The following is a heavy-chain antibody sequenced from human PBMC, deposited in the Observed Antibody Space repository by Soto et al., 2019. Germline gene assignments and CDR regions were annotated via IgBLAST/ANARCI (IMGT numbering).Heavy chain of an antibody. CDR2: ISGSGGST. CDR3: AKGRDQYYDFWSGYYRS. Sequence: EVQLLESGGGLVQPGGSLRLSCAASGFTFSSYAMSWVRQAPGKGLEWVSAISGSGGSTYYADSVKGRFTISRDNSKNTLYWQMNSLRAEDPAVYYWAKGRDQYYDFWSGYYRSWGQGTLVTVSS. V-gene: IGHV3-23*01. D-gene: IGHD3-3*01. CDR1: GFTFSSYA. J-gene: IGHJ4*02.